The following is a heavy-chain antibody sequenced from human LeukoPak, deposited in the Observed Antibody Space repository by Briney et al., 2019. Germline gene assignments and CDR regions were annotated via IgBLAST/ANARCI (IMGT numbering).Heavy chain of an antibody. Sequence: GGSLRLSCAASGFTFSTYWMHWVRQAPGKGRVWVSRIKSDGSTNYADSVKGRSTISRDNAKNTVSLQMNSLRPEDTGVYYCARAPSEIGGYYPEYFRHWGQGTLVTVSS. J-gene: IGHJ1*01. V-gene: IGHV3-74*01. D-gene: IGHD3-22*01. CDR3: ARAPSEIGGYYPEYFRH. CDR1: GFTFSTYW. CDR2: IKSDGST.